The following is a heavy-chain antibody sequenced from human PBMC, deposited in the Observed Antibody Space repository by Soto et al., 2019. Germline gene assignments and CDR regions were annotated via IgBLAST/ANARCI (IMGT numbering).Heavy chain of an antibody. J-gene: IGHJ4*02. D-gene: IGHD6-19*01. CDR1: GFTFSSYA. Sequence: EVQLLESGGGLVQPGGSLRLSCAASGFTFSSYAISWVRQAPGKGLEWVSAISGSGGSTYYADSVKGRFTISRDNSKNTLYLQMNSLRAEDTAVYYCAKDLRSGWYPHYFDYWGQGTLVTVSS. V-gene: IGHV3-23*01. CDR3: AKDLRSGWYPHYFDY. CDR2: ISGSGGST.